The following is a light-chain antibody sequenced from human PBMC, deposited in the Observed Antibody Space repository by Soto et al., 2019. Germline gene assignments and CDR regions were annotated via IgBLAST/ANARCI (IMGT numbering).Light chain of an antibody. CDR1: SSNIGSNT. CDR2: SNN. CDR3: STWDDSLSGPL. J-gene: IGLJ2*01. Sequence: QSVLTQPPSASGTPGQRVTISCSGSSSNIGSNTVNWYQQLPGTAPKLLIYSNNQRPSGVPDRFSGSKSGTSASLAISGLQSEDEAEYYCSTWDDSLSGPLFGGGTKLTVL. V-gene: IGLV1-44*01.